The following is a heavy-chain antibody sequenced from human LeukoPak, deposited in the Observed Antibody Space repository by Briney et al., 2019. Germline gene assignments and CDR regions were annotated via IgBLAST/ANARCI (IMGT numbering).Heavy chain of an antibody. V-gene: IGHV3-30*03. CDR1: GFTFSSYS. J-gene: IGHJ4*02. CDR3: ARVMGRYCSSTSCYVDY. D-gene: IGHD2-2*01. CDR2: ISYDGSNK. Sequence: GESLKISCAASGFTFSSYSMNWVRQAPGKGLEWVAVISYDGSNKYYADSVKGRFTISRDNSKNTLYLQMNSLRAEDTAVYYCARVMGRYCSSTSCYVDYWGQGTLVTVSS.